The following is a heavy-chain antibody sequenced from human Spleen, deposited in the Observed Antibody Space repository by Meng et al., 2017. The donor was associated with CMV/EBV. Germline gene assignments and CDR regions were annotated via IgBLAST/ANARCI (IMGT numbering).Heavy chain of an antibody. J-gene: IGHJ6*02. D-gene: IGHD2-2*01. V-gene: IGHV3-30*02. CDR2: IRYDGSIK. CDR3: AKSMARYCSSTSCPGMDV. CDR1: RFPFSTYD. Sequence: GGSLRLSCAASRFPFSTYDMHWVRQAPGRGLEWVAFIRYDGSIKDYADSMKGRFTISRDNSKNTLYLQVNSLRAEDTAVYYCAKSMARYCSSTSCPGMDVWGQGTTVTVSS.